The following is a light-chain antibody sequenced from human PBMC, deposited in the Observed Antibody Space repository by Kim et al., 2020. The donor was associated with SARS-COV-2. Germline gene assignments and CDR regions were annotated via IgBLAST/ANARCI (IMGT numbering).Light chain of an antibody. CDR3: QSYDSSLSGWV. V-gene: IGLV1-40*01. CDR2: GNS. Sequence: QRVTIACTGGSSNIGAVYDVHWYQQLPGTAPKLLIYGNSNRPSGVPDRFSGSKSGNSASLAITGLQAEDEADYYCQSYDSSLSGWVFGGGTKLTVL. CDR1: SSNIGAVYD. J-gene: IGLJ3*02.